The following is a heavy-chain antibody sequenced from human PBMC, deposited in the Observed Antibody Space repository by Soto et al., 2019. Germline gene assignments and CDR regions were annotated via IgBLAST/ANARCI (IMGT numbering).Heavy chain of an antibody. J-gene: IGHJ6*02. CDR1: GYSFTSYL. D-gene: IGHD3-16*02. Sequence: GESLKNSFKGSGYSFTSYLICWVRQMPVKGLEWMGIIYPGDSDTRYSPSFQGQVTISDEKSISTAYLQSSSLEASDTAMYYCLRPRYLDSYTGMVVGGQGTTVPVSS. V-gene: IGHV5-51*01. CDR2: IYPGDSDT. CDR3: LRPRYLDSYTGMVV.